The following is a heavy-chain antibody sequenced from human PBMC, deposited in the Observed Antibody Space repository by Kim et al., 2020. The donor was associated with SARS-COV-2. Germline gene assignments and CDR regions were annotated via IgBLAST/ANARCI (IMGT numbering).Heavy chain of an antibody. CDR1: GFTFSNAW. Sequence: GESLRLSCAASGFTFSNAWMSWVRQAPGKGLEWVGRIKSKTDGGTTDYAAPVKGRFTISRDDSKNTLYLQMNSLKTEDTAVYYCTTARSGYWFLVYWGQGTLVTVSS. J-gene: IGHJ4*02. D-gene: IGHD3-22*01. V-gene: IGHV3-15*01. CDR2: IKSKTDGGTT. CDR3: TTARSGYWFLVY.